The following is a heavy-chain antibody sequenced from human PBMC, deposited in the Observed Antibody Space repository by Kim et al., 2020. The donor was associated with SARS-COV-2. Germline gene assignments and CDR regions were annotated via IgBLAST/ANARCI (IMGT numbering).Heavy chain of an antibody. CDR2: SSTI. D-gene: IGHD3-16*01. Sequence: SSTIYYADSVKGRLTIARDNAKNSLYLQMNSLGDEDTAVYYCARDEGVDYWGQGTLVTVSS. V-gene: IGHV3-48*02. CDR3: ARDEGVDY. J-gene: IGHJ4*02.